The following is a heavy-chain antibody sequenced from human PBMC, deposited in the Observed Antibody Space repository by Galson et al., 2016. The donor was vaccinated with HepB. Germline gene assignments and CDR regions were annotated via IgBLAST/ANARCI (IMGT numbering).Heavy chain of an antibody. D-gene: IGHD3-10*01. J-gene: IGHJ4*02. V-gene: IGHV1-69*13. CDR3: ARDTMVRGAKMDY. CDR2: IIPIFRTT. Sequence: SVKVSCKASGDTFSTYAISWVLQTPGHGPEWMGGIIPIFRTTNYAQRFQGRVMITADESTSTAYMELSSLRSEDTAVYYCARDTMVRGAKMDYWGQGTLVTVSP. CDR1: GDTFSTYA.